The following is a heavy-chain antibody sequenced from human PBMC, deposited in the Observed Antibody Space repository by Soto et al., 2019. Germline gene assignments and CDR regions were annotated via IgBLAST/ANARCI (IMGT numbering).Heavy chain of an antibody. CDR2: ISYDGSNK. D-gene: IGHD6-19*01. CDR3: ARDPSSGWYFAYIDY. CDR1: GFTFSSYA. J-gene: IGHJ4*02. Sequence: SGGSLRLSCAASGFTFSSYAMHWVRQAPGKGLEWVAVISYDGSNKYYADSVKGRFTISRDNSKNTLYLQMNSLRAEDTAVYYCARDPSSGWYFAYIDYWGQGTLVTVSS. V-gene: IGHV3-30-3*01.